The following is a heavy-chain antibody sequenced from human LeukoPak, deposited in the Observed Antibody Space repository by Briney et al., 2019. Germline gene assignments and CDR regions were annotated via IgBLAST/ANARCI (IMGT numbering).Heavy chain of an antibody. CDR2: INSDGTST. Sequence: GGSLRLSCATSGFTFSSYWTHWVRQAPGKGLVWVSRINSDGTSTSNADSVKGRFTISRDNAKNTLYLQMNSLRAEDTAVYYCARDGGLGEGYFDNWGQGTLVTVSS. CDR3: ARDGGLGEGYFDN. V-gene: IGHV3-74*01. J-gene: IGHJ4*02. CDR1: GFTFSSYW. D-gene: IGHD3-10*01.